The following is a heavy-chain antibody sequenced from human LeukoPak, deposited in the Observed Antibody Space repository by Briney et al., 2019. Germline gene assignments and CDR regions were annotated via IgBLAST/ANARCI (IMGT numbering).Heavy chain of an antibody. D-gene: IGHD2-2*02. V-gene: IGHV1-24*01. Sequence: ASVKVSCKVSGYPLTELSMHWVRQAPGKGLEWMGGFDPEDGETIYAQKFQGRVTMTEDTSTDTAYMELSSLRSEDTAVYYCATARCSSTSCYTGFYVYRGQGTLVTVSS. CDR2: FDPEDGET. CDR1: GYPLTELS. J-gene: IGHJ4*02. CDR3: ATARCSSTSCYTGFYVY.